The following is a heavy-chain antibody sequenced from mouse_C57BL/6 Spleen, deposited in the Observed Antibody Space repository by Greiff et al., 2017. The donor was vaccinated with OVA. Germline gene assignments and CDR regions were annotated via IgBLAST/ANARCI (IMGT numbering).Heavy chain of an antibody. J-gene: IGHJ3*01. V-gene: IGHV1-50*01. CDR1: GYTFTSYW. Sequence: QVQLQQSGAELVKPGASVKLSCKASGYTFTSYWMQWVKQRPGQGLAWIGEIDPSDSYTNYNQKFKGKATLTVDTSSSTAYMQLSSLTSEDSAVYYCARRAAAQGFAYWGQGTLVTVSA. CDR3: ARRAAAQGFAY. CDR2: IDPSDSYT. D-gene: IGHD3-2*02.